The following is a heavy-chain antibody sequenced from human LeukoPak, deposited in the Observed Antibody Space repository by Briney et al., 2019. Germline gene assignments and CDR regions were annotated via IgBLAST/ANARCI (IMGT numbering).Heavy chain of an antibody. CDR3: AKIGMTGTTL. D-gene: IGHD1-20*01. J-gene: IGHJ4*02. V-gene: IGHV3-49*03. Sequence: GGSLRLSCTASGFTFGDYAMSWFRQAPGKGLEWVGFIRITAYGGTTQYAASVKGRFTISRDDSKSIAYLQMNSLRVEDTAVYYCAKIGMTGTTLWGRGTLVTVSS. CDR2: IRITAYGGTT. CDR1: GFTFGDYA.